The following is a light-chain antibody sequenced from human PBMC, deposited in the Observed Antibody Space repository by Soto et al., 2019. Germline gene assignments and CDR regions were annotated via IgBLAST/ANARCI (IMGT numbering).Light chain of an antibody. Sequence: QSVLTQSPSASGTPGQSITISCSGSRSNIGSNSVNWYQHLPGIAPKLLIYIDDRRPSGVPDRFSGSKSGTSASLAISGLQPEDEADYYCATWDDSLKVVFGGGTKLTVL. V-gene: IGLV1-44*01. CDR3: ATWDDSLKVV. CDR1: RSNIGSNS. CDR2: IDD. J-gene: IGLJ2*01.